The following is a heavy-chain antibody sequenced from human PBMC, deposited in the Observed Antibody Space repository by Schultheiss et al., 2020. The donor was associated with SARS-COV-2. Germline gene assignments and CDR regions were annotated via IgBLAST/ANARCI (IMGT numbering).Heavy chain of an antibody. J-gene: IGHJ3*02. D-gene: IGHD6-6*01. Sequence: GSLRLSCTVSGGSISSYYWSWIRQPPGKGLEWIGYIYYSGSTNYNPSLKSRVTISVDTSKNQFSLKLSSVTAADTAVYYCARHLGAARTTDDAFDIWGQGTMVTVSS. CDR2: IYYSGST. V-gene: IGHV4-59*08. CDR1: GGSISSYY. CDR3: ARHLGAARTTDDAFDI.